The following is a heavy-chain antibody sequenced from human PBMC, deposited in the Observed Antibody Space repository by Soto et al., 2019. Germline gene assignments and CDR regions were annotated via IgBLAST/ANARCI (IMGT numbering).Heavy chain of an antibody. Sequence: EVQLVESGGGLVQPGGSLRLSCAASGFTFSSYWMHWVRQAPGKGLVWVSRINSDGSSTSYADSVKGRFTISRDNAKNTLYRQMTGLRAEDTAVYYCVRTSLVVAAATREDYWGQGTLATVSS. D-gene: IGHD2-15*01. CDR3: VRTSLVVAAATREDY. V-gene: IGHV3-74*01. CDR1: GFTFSSYW. CDR2: INSDGSST. J-gene: IGHJ4*02.